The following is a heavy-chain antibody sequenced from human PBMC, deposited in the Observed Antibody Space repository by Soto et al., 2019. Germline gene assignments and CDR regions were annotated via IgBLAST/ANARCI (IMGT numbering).Heavy chain of an antibody. CDR3: ATDRPRPDYYDSSGYYWFDY. J-gene: IGHJ4*02. Sequence: GASVKVSCKVSGYTLTELSMHWVRQAPGKGLEWMGGFDPEDGETIYAQKSQGRVTMTEDTSTDTAYMELSSLRSEDTAVYYCATDRPRPDYYDSSGYYWFDYWGQGTLVTVSS. CDR2: FDPEDGET. D-gene: IGHD3-22*01. V-gene: IGHV1-24*01. CDR1: GYTLTELS.